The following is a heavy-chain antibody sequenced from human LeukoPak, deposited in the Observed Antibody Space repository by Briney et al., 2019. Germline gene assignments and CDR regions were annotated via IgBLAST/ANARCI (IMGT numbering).Heavy chain of an antibody. V-gene: IGHV3-11*04. CDR3: AKGTNCGGDCYSIYYYYYMDV. Sequence: PGGSLRLSCAASGFTFSDYYMSWIRQAPGKGLEWVSYISSSGSTIYYADSVKGRFTISRDNAKNSLYLQMNSLRAEDTAVYYCAKGTNCGGDCYSIYYYYYMDVWGKGTTVTISS. CDR2: ISSSGSTI. D-gene: IGHD2-21*02. CDR1: GFTFSDYY. J-gene: IGHJ6*03.